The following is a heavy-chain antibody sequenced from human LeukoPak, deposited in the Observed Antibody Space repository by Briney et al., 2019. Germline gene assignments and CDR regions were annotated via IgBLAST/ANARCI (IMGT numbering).Heavy chain of an antibody. V-gene: IGHV1-46*01. CDR3: ARAGAVAGSWGYYYYYGMDV. D-gene: IGHD6-19*01. Sequence: ASVTVSCKASGYTFTSYYMHWVRQAPGQGLEWMGIINPSGGSTSYAQKFQGRVTMTRDTSTSTVYMELSSLRSEDTAVYYCARAGAVAGSWGYYYYYGMDVWGQGTTVTVSS. CDR2: INPSGGST. J-gene: IGHJ6*02. CDR1: GYTFTSYY.